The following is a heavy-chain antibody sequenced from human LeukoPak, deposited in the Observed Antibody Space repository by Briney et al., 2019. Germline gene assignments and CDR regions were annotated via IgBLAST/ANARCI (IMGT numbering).Heavy chain of an antibody. Sequence: PSETLSLTCAVYGGSFSGYYWSWIRQPPGKGLEWIGYVFHSGTTHYNPSFKSRVAMTVDTAKNQFSLRLTSVTTADTAVYYCARDRKQHYSTSSLNNYYDLDVWGPGTTVTVSS. J-gene: IGHJ6*02. V-gene: IGHV4-59*01. D-gene: IGHD2/OR15-2a*01. CDR3: ARDRKQHYSTSSLNNYYDLDV. CDR1: GGSFSGYY. CDR2: VFHSGTT.